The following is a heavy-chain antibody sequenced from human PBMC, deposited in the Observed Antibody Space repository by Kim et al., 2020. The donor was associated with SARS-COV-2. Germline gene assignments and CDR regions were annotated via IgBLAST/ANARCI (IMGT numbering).Heavy chain of an antibody. CDR3: ARVYDSSGYYINRAFYYFDY. J-gene: IGHJ4*02. CDR2: ISSSSSYT. CDR1: GFTFSDYY. V-gene: IGHV3-11*06. Sequence: GGSLRLSCAASGFTFSDYYMSWIRQAPGKGLEWVSYISSSSSYTNYADSVKGRFTISRDNAKNSLYLQMNSLRAEDTAVYYCARVYDSSGYYINRAFYYFDYWGQGTLVTVSS. D-gene: IGHD3-22*01.